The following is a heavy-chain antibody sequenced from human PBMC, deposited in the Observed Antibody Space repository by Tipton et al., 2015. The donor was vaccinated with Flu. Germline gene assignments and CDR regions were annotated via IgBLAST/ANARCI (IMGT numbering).Heavy chain of an antibody. Sequence: TLSLTCTVYDGSITGYYWSWIRRPPGKGLEYIGFISYTGRPNYNPSLKSRLAISLDASNHQFSLRLRSVSAADSAVYYCARGVIRGDHSYGFDVWGQGTTVTVSS. V-gene: IGHV4-59*01. CDR1: DGSITGYY. CDR3: ARGVIRGDHSYGFDV. CDR2: ISYTGRP. D-gene: IGHD2-21*01. J-gene: IGHJ6*02.